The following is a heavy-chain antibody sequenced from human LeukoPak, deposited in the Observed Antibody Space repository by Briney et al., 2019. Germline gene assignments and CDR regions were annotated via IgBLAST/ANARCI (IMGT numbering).Heavy chain of an antibody. Sequence: PGGSLRLSCTVSGFTVSSNSMSWVRQAPGKGLEWVSFIYSGTIHYSDSVKGRFTISRDNSKNTLYLNSLRAEDTAVYYCARRAGAYSHPYDYWGQGTLVTVSS. CDR3: ARRAGAYSHPYDY. V-gene: IGHV3-53*01. CDR2: IYSGTI. CDR1: GFTVSSNS. J-gene: IGHJ4*02. D-gene: IGHD4/OR15-4a*01.